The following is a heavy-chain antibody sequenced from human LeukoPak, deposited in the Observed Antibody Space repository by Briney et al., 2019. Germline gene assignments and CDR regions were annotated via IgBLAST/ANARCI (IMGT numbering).Heavy chain of an antibody. CDR2: IKQDGSEK. Sequence: GGSLRLSCAASGFTFSSYWISWVRQAPGKGLEWVANIKQDGSEKYYVDSVKGRFTISRDNAKNSLYLQMNSLRAENTAVYYCARWGAGCSSTSCYGPQDYYYGMDVWGQGTTVTVPS. V-gene: IGHV3-7*01. J-gene: IGHJ6*02. CDR1: GFTFSSYW. CDR3: ARWGAGCSSTSCYGPQDYYYGMDV. D-gene: IGHD2-2*01.